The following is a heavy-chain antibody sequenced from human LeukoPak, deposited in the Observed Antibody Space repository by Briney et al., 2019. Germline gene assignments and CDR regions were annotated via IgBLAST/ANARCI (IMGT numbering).Heavy chain of an antibody. D-gene: IGHD4-17*01. V-gene: IGHV3-23*01. CDR1: GFTFSSYE. CDR3: AKDIGDYGDYPDF. CDR2: ISSSGGSA. Sequence: PGGSLRLSCAASGFTFSSYEMNWVRQAPGKGLEWVSTISSSGGSAHSADSVKGRFTISRDNSKNTLYLHMNSLRAGDTAVFFCAKDIGDYGDYPDFWGRGTLVTVSS. J-gene: IGHJ4*02.